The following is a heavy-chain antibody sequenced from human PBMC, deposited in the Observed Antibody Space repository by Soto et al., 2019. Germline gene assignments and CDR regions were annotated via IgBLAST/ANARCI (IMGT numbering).Heavy chain of an antibody. CDR3: ARGLLPWFFDL. Sequence: QVQLQQWGAGLWKPSETLSLTCAVYGGSFSDYYWTWIRQPPGKGLEWIGEIYHTGSTNYNPSLKSRGTITVDTSKTQFSLKLSSVTAADTAAYYCARGLLPWFFDLWGPGTLVTVSS. CDR1: GGSFSDYY. CDR2: IYHTGST. J-gene: IGHJ2*01. V-gene: IGHV4-34*01.